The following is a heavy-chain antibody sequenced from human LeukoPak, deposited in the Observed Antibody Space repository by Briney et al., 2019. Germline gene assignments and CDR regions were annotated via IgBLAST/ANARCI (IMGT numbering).Heavy chain of an antibody. V-gene: IGHV4-59*08. CDR3: ARFDSSNYGGWFDP. D-gene: IGHD6-13*01. Sequence: SETLSLTCTVSGGSISSYYWSWIQQPPGKGLEWIGYIHYSGSTNYNPSLKSRVTISVATSKNQFSLKLSSVTAADTAVYYCARFDSSNYGGWFDPWGQGTLVTVSS. CDR1: GGSISSYY. J-gene: IGHJ5*02. CDR2: IHYSGST.